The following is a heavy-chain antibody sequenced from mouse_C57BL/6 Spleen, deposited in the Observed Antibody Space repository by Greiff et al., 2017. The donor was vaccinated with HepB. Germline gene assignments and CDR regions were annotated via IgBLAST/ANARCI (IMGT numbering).Heavy chain of an antibody. V-gene: IGHV14-4*01. Sequence: VQLQQSGAELVRPGASVKLSCTASGFNIKDDYMHWVKQRPEQGLEWIGWIDPENGDTEYASKFQGKATITADTSSNTAYLQLSSLTSEDTSVYYCTTNYLSSYPFAYWGQGTLVTVSA. CDR2: IDPENGDT. D-gene: IGHD1-1*01. CDR3: TTNYLSSYPFAY. CDR1: GFNIKDDY. J-gene: IGHJ3*01.